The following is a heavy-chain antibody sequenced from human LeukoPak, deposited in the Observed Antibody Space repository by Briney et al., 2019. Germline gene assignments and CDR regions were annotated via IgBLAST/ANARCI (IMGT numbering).Heavy chain of an antibody. Sequence: PGGSPRLSCAASGFTFSSYGMHWVRQAPGKGLEWVAFIRYDGSNKYYADSVKGRFTISRDNSKNTLYLQMNSLRAEDTAVYYCAKSLRQYCSGGSCYSIDYWGQGTLVTVSS. CDR3: AKSLRQYCSGGSCYSIDY. CDR2: IRYDGSNK. J-gene: IGHJ4*02. D-gene: IGHD2-15*01. V-gene: IGHV3-30*02. CDR1: GFTFSSYG.